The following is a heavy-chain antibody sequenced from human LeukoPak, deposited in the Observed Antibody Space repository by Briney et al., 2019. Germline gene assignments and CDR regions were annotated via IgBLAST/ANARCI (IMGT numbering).Heavy chain of an antibody. CDR3: AAPGGSLDY. CDR2: INPNNGAT. CDR1: GYTFTGYN. Sequence: ASVKVSCKASGYTFTGYNMHWVRQAPGQGLEWMGWINPNNGATNYAQKFQGRVTMTRDTSISTAYMELSRLTSDDTAVYYCAAPGGSLDYWAREPWSPSPQ. V-gene: IGHV1-2*02. D-gene: IGHD2-15*01. J-gene: IGHJ4*02.